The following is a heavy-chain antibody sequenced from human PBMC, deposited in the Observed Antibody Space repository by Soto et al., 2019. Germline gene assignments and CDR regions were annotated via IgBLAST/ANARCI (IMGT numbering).Heavy chain of an antibody. CDR3: VRASHGDY. D-gene: IGHD5-12*01. Sequence: EVQLVESGGGLVQPGGTLRLSCAGTGFIFSSYWMHWVRQAPGKGLEWVSRIDHDGPTDYADSVRGRFTVSRDNAESTLYLQMNSLSPEDTAVYYCVRASHGDYWGQGTMVTVSS. V-gene: IGHV3-74*01. CDR2: IDHDGPT. CDR1: GFIFSSYW. J-gene: IGHJ4*02.